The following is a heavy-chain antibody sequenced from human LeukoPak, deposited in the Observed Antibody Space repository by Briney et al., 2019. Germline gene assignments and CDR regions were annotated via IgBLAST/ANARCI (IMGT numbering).Heavy chain of an antibody. CDR3: ARTRLGSNYDMYYFDY. J-gene: IGHJ4*02. CDR2: ISYDGSNK. Sequence: GGSLRLSCAASGFTFSSYGMHWVRQAPGKGLEWVAVISYDGSNKYYADSVKGRFTISRDNSKNTLYLQMNSLRAEDTAVYYCARTRLGSNYDMYYFDYWGQGTLVTVSS. CDR1: GFTFSSYG. D-gene: IGHD4-11*01. V-gene: IGHV3-30*03.